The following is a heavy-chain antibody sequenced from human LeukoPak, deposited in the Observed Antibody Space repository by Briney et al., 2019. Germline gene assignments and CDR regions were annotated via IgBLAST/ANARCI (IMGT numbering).Heavy chain of an antibody. J-gene: IGHJ4*02. D-gene: IGHD3-16*02. V-gene: IGHV1-24*01. Sequence: ASVKVSCKVSGYTLTELSMHWVRQAPGKGLEWMGGFDPEDGETIYAQKFQGRVTMTEDTSTDTACMELSSLRSEDTAVYYCATDSWHYDYVWGSYRRKGYFDYWGQGTLVTVSS. CDR1: GYTLTELS. CDR2: FDPEDGET. CDR3: ATDSWHYDYVWGSYRRKGYFDY.